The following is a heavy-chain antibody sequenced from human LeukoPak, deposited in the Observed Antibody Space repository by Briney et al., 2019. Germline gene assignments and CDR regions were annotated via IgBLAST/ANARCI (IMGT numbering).Heavy chain of an antibody. Sequence: SETLSLTCTVSGGSISSSSYYWGWIRQPPGKGLEWIGSIYYSGSTYYNPSLKSRVTISVDRSKNQFSLKLSSVTAADTAVYYCAGSGAGGYYYYGMDVWGQGTTVTVSS. CDR1: GGSISSSSYY. J-gene: IGHJ6*02. V-gene: IGHV4-39*07. D-gene: IGHD2-15*01. CDR2: IYYSGST. CDR3: AGSGAGGYYYYGMDV.